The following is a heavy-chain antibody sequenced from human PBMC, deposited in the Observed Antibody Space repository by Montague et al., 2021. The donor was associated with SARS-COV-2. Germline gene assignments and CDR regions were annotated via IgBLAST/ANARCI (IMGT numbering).Heavy chain of an antibody. D-gene: IGHD5-24*01. V-gene: IGHV3-43*02. J-gene: IGHJ4*02. Sequence: SLRLSCAASGFTFDDYAMHWVRQAPGKGLEWVSLISGDGDRAYYADSVKGRFTISRDNSKKSLFLQMNSLRSEDTALYYCAKGPVEMATIPYYFDYWGQGTLVSVSS. CDR2: ISGDGDRA. CDR1: GFTFDDYA. CDR3: AKGPVEMATIPYYFDY.